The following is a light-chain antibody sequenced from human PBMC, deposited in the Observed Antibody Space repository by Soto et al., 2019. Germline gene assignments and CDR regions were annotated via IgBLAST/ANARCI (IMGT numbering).Light chain of an antibody. Sequence: SYELTQPPSVSVSPGQTASITCSGDKLVDKYACWYQQRPGQSPVLVIYQDTKRPSGIPERFSGSISGNTATLTISGTQAMDEADYYCQAWASSTSYVFGTGTKLTVL. CDR1: KLVDKY. V-gene: IGLV3-1*01. CDR3: QAWASSTSYV. CDR2: QDT. J-gene: IGLJ1*01.